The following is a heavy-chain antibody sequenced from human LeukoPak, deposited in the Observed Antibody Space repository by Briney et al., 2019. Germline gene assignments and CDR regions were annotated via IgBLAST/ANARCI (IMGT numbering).Heavy chain of an antibody. Sequence: SVKVSCKASGGTFSSYAISWVRQAPGQGLEWMGGIIPIFGTANYAQKFQGRVTITTDESTSTAYMELSSLRSEDTAVYYCARVSSSSVVGHYYYYMDVWGKGTTVTVSS. CDR2: IIPIFGTA. CDR3: ARVSSSSVVGHYYYYMDV. J-gene: IGHJ6*03. D-gene: IGHD6-6*01. V-gene: IGHV1-69*05. CDR1: GGTFSSYA.